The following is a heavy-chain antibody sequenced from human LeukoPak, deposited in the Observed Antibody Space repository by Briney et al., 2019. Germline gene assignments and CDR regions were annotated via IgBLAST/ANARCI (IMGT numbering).Heavy chain of an antibody. J-gene: IGHJ6*02. CDR2: IYYSGST. CDR3: ARRPASGYIPYTPQNYYYYYGMDV. V-gene: IGHV4-59*08. D-gene: IGHD5-12*01. Sequence: PSETLSLTCTVSGGSISSYYWSWIRQPPGKGLEWIGYIYYSGSTNYNPSLKSRVTISVDTSKNQFSLKLSSVTAADTAVYYCARRPASGYIPYTPQNYYYYYGMDVWGQGTTVTVSS. CDR1: GGSISSYY.